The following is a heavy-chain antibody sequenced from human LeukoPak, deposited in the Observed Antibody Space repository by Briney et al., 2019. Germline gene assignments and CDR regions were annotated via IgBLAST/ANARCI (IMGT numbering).Heavy chain of an antibody. CDR3: ARDYLGQNVSPRGTGSPGYYVWGSYRYTEIPRDY. CDR2: ISDCNGNT. V-gene: IGHV1-18*01. J-gene: IGHJ4*02. D-gene: IGHD3-16*02. Sequence: ASVKVSCKASGYTFTSYGISWVRQAPGQGLEWMGLISDCNGNTNYAQKLQGRVTMTTDTSTSTAYMELRSLRSDDTAVYYCARDYLGQNVSPRGTGSPGYYVWGSYRYTEIPRDYWGQGTLVTVSS. CDR1: GYTFTSYG.